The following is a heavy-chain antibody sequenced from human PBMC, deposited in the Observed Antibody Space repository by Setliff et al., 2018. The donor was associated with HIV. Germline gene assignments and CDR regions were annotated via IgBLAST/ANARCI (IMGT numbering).Heavy chain of an antibody. CDR2: IDPVNGET. D-gene: IGHD3-10*01. Sequence: ASVMVSCKASRYTFTDYYIHWVQQAPGKGLEWMGRIDPVNGETTYAENFQGRVAITADTSTDTAYLKLSSLKSDDTAVYYCATSRVVRRVPLPFDYWGQGTLVTVSS. CDR1: RYTFTDYY. J-gene: IGHJ4*01. CDR3: ATSRVVRRVPLPFDY. V-gene: IGHV1-69-2*01.